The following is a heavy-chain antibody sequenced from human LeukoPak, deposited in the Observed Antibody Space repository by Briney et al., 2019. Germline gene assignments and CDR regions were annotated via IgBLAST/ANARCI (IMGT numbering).Heavy chain of an antibody. J-gene: IGHJ4*02. Sequence: PGRSLSLSCAASGFTFSSYAMHWVRQAPGKGLEWVAVISYDGSNKYYADSVKGRFTISRDNSKNTLYLQMNSLRAEDTAVYYCARYVYGSGSYYNGAGDYWGQGTLVTVSS. CDR2: ISYDGSNK. D-gene: IGHD3-10*01. CDR3: ARYVYGSGSYYNGAGDY. V-gene: IGHV3-30-3*01. CDR1: GFTFSSYA.